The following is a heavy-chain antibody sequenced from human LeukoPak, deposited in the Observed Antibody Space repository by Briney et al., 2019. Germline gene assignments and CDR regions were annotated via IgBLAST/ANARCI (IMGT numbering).Heavy chain of an antibody. V-gene: IGHV4-59*01. CDR3: ARGSVGATDDY. Sequence: PSETLSLTCTVSGGSISGYYWSWIRQRPGKGLEWIGYIYDSGRTNYNPSLKSRVTISVDTSKNQFSLKLSSVTAADTAVYYCARGSVGATDDYWGRGTLVTASS. D-gene: IGHD1-26*01. CDR2: IYDSGRT. J-gene: IGHJ4*02. CDR1: GGSISGYY.